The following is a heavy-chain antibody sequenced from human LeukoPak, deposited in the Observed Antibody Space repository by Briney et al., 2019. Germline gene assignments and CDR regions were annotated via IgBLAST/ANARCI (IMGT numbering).Heavy chain of an antibody. V-gene: IGHV3-23*01. CDR1: GFTFGSYA. Sequence: PGGSLRLSCIASGFTFGSYAMSWVRQAPGKGLEWVSSISGGSEDTYYADSVKGRFTISRDNSKSTLNLQLNSLRAEDTAVYYCARTIAQYSNSWLYFYYGLDVRGQGTTVTVSS. J-gene: IGHJ6*02. CDR3: ARTIAQYSNSWLYFYYGLDV. D-gene: IGHD6-13*01. CDR2: ISGGSEDT.